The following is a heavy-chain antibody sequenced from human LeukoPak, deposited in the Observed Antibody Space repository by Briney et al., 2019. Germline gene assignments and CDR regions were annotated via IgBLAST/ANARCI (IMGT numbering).Heavy chain of an antibody. D-gene: IGHD3-22*01. V-gene: IGHV3-23*01. CDR2: ISGSGGST. CDR3: AKKFYLDGSGYYPRSRDV. CDR1: GFTFSSYA. Sequence: GGSLRLSCAASGFTFSSYAMSWVRQAPGKGLEWVSAISGSGGSTYYADSVKGRFTISRDNSKNTLYLQMNSLRAEDTAVYYWAKKFYLDGSGYYPRSRDVGGQGTTVTVS. J-gene: IGHJ6*02.